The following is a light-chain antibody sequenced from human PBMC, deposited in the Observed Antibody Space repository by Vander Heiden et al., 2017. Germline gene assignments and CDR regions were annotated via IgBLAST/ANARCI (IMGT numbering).Light chain of an antibody. J-gene: IGKJ4*01. CDR3: QQSYSTPLT. Sequence: DIQMTQSPSSLSASVGDRVTITCRASQSISSYLNWYHQKPGKAPKLLIYAASSLQSGVPSRFSGSGSGTDFTLTISSLQPEDFATYYCQQSYSTPLTFGRGTKVEIK. CDR1: QSISSY. CDR2: AAS. V-gene: IGKV1-39*01.